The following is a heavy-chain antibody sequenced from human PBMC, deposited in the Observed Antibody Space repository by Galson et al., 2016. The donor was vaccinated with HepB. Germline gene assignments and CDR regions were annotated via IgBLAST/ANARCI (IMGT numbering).Heavy chain of an antibody. D-gene: IGHD3-3*01. V-gene: IGHV3-23*01. CDR2: ISASGGST. CDR3: ATDGGYSAFWSRYYWGFDY. Sequence: SLRLSCAASGFTFSSYAMSWVRQAPGKVLEWVSAISASGGSTYYADSVKVRFTISSDNSKNRLYLQMNSLRAEDTAVYYCATDGGYSAFWSRYYWGFDYWGQGSQVTVSS. J-gene: IGHJ4*02. CDR1: GFTFSSYA.